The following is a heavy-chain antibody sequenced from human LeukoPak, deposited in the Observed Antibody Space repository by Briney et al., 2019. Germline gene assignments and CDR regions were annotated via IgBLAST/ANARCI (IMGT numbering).Heavy chain of an antibody. D-gene: IGHD3-10*01. CDR3: ARGSNYYGSGNYYAFDP. J-gene: IGHJ5*02. CDR2: ITSYNGNT. CDR1: GYTFTSYS. V-gene: IGHV1-18*01. Sequence: ASVKVSCKASGYTFTSYSINWVRQAPGQGLEWMGWITSYNGNTNYAHKLQGRVTMTTDTSTSTAYMELRSLRSDDTAVYYCARGSNYYGSGNYYAFDPWGQGTLVTVSS.